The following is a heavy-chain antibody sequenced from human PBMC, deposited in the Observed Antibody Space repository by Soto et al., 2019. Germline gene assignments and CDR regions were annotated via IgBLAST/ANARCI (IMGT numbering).Heavy chain of an antibody. Sequence: WGSLRRSCSSSGFTVDNYAMSGFRQAPGKGLEWVSGIGGSGATTYYAHSVKGRFTISRDNSKNTLYLQMNSLRAEDTAVYYCAKDRLSSPCTWFDSWGQGTLVTVSS. CDR2: IGGSGATT. J-gene: IGHJ5*01. CDR3: AKDRLSSPCTWFDS. CDR1: GFTVDNYA. V-gene: IGHV3-23*01. D-gene: IGHD5-12*01.